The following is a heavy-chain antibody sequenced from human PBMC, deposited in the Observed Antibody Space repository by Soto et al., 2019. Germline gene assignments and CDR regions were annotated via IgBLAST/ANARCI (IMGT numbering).Heavy chain of an antibody. CDR3: ASDGTGWFDP. J-gene: IGHJ5*02. CDR1: GGSVSGYY. V-gene: IGHV4-4*07. CDR2: FYTSGNT. Sequence: ETLSVTWTDAGGSVSGYYWSWIRQPAGKGLEWIGRFYTSGNTNYNTSLKSRVTMSLDTSKNQFSLKLSSVTAADTAVYFCASDGTGWFDPWGQGTLVTVSS. D-gene: IGHD7-27*01.